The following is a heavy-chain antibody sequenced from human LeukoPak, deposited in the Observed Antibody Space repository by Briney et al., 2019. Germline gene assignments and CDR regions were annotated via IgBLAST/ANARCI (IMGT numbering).Heavy chain of an antibody. D-gene: IGHD2-21*01. V-gene: IGHV4-31*03. CDR3: ATSKTIVVFAFDI. CDR2: IYYSGST. J-gene: IGHJ3*02. CDR1: GGSISSGGYY. Sequence: SQTLSLTCTVSGGSISSGGYYWSWIRQHPGKGLEWIGYIYYSGSTYYNPSLKSRVTISVDTSKNQFSLKLSSVTAADTAVYYCATSKTIVVFAFDIWGQGTMVTVSS.